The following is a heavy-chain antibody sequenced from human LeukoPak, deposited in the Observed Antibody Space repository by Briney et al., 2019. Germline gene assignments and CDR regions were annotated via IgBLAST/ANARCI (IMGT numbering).Heavy chain of an antibody. V-gene: IGHV4-59*01. CDR3: ARSHSVWISFDY. Sequence: SETLSLTCTVSGGSISSYYWSWIRQPPGKGLEWIGYIYYSGSTNYNPSLKSRVTISVDTSKNQFSLKLSSVTAADTAVYYCARSHSVWISFDYWGQGTLVTVRS. J-gene: IGHJ4*02. CDR1: GGSISSYY. D-gene: IGHD3-16*01. CDR2: IYYSGST.